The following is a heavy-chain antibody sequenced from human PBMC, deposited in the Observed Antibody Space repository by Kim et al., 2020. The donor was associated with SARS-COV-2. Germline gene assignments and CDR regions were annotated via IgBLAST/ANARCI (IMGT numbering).Heavy chain of an antibody. Sequence: GESLKISCKGSGYSFTSYWIGWVRQMPGKGLEWMGIIYPGDSDTRYSPSFQGQVTISADKSISTAYLQWSSLKASDTAMYYCARRVAVAAIEDYFDYWGQGTLVTVSS. V-gene: IGHV5-51*01. D-gene: IGHD6-19*01. CDR1: GYSFTSYW. CDR2: IYPGDSDT. CDR3: ARRVAVAAIEDYFDY. J-gene: IGHJ4*02.